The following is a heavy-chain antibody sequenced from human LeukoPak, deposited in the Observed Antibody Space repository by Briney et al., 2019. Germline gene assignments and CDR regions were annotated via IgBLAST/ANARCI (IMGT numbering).Heavy chain of an antibody. CDR3: AKDLAAAGTGRGFDY. Sequence: GGSLRLSCAASGFTFDDYVMHWVRQAPGKGLEWVSSISWNSDSIGYADSVKGRITISRDNAKNSLYLQMNSLRAEDTALYYCAKDLAAAGTGRGFDYWGQGTLVTVSS. D-gene: IGHD6-13*01. V-gene: IGHV3-9*01. J-gene: IGHJ4*02. CDR2: ISWNSDSI. CDR1: GFTFDDYV.